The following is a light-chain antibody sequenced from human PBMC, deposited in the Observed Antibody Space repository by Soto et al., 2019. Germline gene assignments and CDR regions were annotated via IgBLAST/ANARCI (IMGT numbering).Light chain of an antibody. CDR1: QSVSSY. CDR3: QQRSNWPPG. Sequence: EIVLTQSPATLSLSPGERATLSCRASQSVSSYLAWYQQTPGQAPRLLIYDASNRATGITARFSGSGSGTDFTLTISSLEPEDFAVYYCQQRSNWPPGFGGGTKVEIK. CDR2: DAS. V-gene: IGKV3-11*01. J-gene: IGKJ4*01.